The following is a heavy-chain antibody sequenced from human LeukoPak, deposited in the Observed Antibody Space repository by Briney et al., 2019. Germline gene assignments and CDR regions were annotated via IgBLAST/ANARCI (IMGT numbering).Heavy chain of an antibody. CDR1: GFTFSSYE. Sequence: GGSLKLSCAASGFTFSSYEMNWVRQAPGKGLEWVSYISSSGSTLYYADSVKGRFTISRDNAKNSLYLQMNSLRAEDTAVYYCARDPRGIAVAGSETILYYYYYGMDVWGQGTTVTVSS. J-gene: IGHJ6*02. V-gene: IGHV3-48*03. CDR3: ARDPRGIAVAGSETILYYYYYGMDV. D-gene: IGHD6-19*01. CDR2: ISSSGSTL.